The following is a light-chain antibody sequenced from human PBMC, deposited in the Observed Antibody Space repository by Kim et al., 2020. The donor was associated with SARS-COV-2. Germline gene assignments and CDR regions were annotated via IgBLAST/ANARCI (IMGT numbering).Light chain of an antibody. CDR1: NSGSKG. Sequence: APRKEARLTCGGNNSGSKGVLWYHQRPGQAPVLVIYYDSDRPSGIPERFSGSNSGNTATLTISRVEAGDEADYYCQVWDSSSDHPVFGGGTKLTVL. V-gene: IGLV3-21*04. J-gene: IGLJ3*02. CDR2: YDS. CDR3: QVWDSSSDHPV.